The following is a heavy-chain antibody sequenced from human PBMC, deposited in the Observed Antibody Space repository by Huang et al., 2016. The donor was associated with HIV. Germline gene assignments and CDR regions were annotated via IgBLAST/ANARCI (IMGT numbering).Heavy chain of an antibody. D-gene: IGHD3-3*01. V-gene: IGHV2-5*02. Sequence: QITLKESGPTLMKPTQTLTLTCTFSGFSVSDSGMAVAWIRQPPGKALEWLALIYWDDDNRYSPSLRNRRTIAKDIYKNQVVLRMTDLDPADTATYYCLPGRGGYYPYWGQGTLVTVSS. CDR1: GFSVSDSGMA. CDR3: LPGRGGYYPY. J-gene: IGHJ4*02. CDR2: IYWDDDN.